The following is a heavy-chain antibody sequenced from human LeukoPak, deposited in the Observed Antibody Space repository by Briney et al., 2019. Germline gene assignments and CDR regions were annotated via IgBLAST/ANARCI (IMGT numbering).Heavy chain of an antibody. D-gene: IGHD3/OR15-3a*01. V-gene: IGHV3-7*01. CDR3: ARDLDGPQGY. CDR2: IKEDGTQK. CDR1: GFTFSSYA. Sequence: GGSLRLSCAASGFTFSSYAMSWVRQAPGKGPEWVANIKEDGTQKYYVDSVRGRFTISRDNAENSLYLQMNTLRAEDTAVYYCARDLDGPQGYWGQGALVTISS. J-gene: IGHJ4*02.